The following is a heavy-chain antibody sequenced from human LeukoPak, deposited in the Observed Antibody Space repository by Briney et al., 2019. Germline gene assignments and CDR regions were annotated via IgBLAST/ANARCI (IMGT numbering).Heavy chain of an antibody. CDR1: GYTFTGYY. CDR3: ASLPDSSGYYPFDY. V-gene: IGHV1-2*02. CDR2: INPNSGGT. D-gene: IGHD3-22*01. Sequence: ASVKVSCEASGYTFTGYYMHWVRQAPGQGLEWMGWINPNSGGTNYAQKFQGRVTMTRDTSISTAYMELSRLRSDDTAVYYCASLPDSSGYYPFDYWGQGTVVTVSS. J-gene: IGHJ4*02.